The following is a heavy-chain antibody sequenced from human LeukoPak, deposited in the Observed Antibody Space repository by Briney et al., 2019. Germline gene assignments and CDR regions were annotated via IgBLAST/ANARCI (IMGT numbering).Heavy chain of an antibody. D-gene: IGHD3-3*01. CDR3: AREGYDFWSGSPGPFDTFDI. CDR1: GFTFSSYS. Sequence: GGSLRLSCAASGFTFSSYSMNWVRQAPGKGLEWVSYISSSSSTIYYADSVKGRFTISRDNAKNSLYLQMNSLRAEDTAVYYCAREGYDFWSGSPGPFDTFDIWGQGTMVTVSS. CDR2: ISSSSSTI. J-gene: IGHJ3*02. V-gene: IGHV3-48*01.